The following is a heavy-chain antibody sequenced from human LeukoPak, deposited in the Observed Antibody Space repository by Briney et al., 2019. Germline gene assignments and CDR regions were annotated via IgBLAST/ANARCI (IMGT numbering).Heavy chain of an antibody. CDR1: GGSFSGYY. Sequence: SETLSLPCAVYGGSFSGYYWSWTRQPPGKGLEWVGEINHSGSTNYNPSLKSRVTISVDTSQNQFSLKLSSVTAADTAVYFCARQSYGSAPLRYWGQGTLVTVSS. D-gene: IGHD3-10*01. CDR2: INHSGST. J-gene: IGHJ4*02. CDR3: ARQSYGSAPLRY. V-gene: IGHV4-34*01.